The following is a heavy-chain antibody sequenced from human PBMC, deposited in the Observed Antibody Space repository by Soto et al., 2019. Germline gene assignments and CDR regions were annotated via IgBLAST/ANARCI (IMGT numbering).Heavy chain of an antibody. CDR1: GGSISSYY. Sequence: SETLSLTCTVSGGSISSYYCSWIRQPPGKGLEWIGYIYYSGSANYNPSLKSRVTISVDTSKNQFSLKLSSVTAADTAVYYCARDEIRYYYDSIYPNYFDYWGQGTLVTVS. CDR3: ARDEIRYYYDSIYPNYFDY. D-gene: IGHD3-22*01. J-gene: IGHJ4*02. V-gene: IGHV4-59*01. CDR2: IYYSGSA.